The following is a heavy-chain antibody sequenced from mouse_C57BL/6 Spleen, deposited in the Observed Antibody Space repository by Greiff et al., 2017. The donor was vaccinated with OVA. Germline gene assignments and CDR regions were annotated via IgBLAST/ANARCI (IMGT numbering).Heavy chain of an antibody. J-gene: IGHJ4*01. Sequence: QVQLQQSGAELVRPGTSVKVSCKASGYAFTNYLIEWVKQRPGQGLEWIGVINPGSGGTNYNEKFKGKATLTADKSSSTAYMQLSSLTSEDSAVYFCARWDAGYAIDYWGQGTSVTVSS. CDR3: ARWDAGYAIDY. CDR2: INPGSGGT. CDR1: GYAFTNYL. D-gene: IGHD4-1*01. V-gene: IGHV1-54*01.